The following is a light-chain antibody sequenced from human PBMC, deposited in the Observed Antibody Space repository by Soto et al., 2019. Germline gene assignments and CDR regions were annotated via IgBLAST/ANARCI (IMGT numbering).Light chain of an antibody. CDR2: DVS. CDR3: SSYTSSSNLYV. CDR1: SSDVGGYNY. J-gene: IGLJ1*01. Sequence: QSVLAQPASVSGSPGQSITITCTGTSSDVGGYNYVSWYQQHPGKAPKVLISDVSNRPSGISNRFSGSKSGNTASLTISGLQAEDEADYYCSSYTSSSNLYVFGTGTKVTVL. V-gene: IGLV2-14*03.